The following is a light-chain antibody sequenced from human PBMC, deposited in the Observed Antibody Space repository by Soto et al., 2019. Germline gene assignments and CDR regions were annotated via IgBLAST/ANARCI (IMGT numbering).Light chain of an antibody. J-gene: IGKJ1*01. CDR2: GAS. V-gene: IGKV3-15*01. Sequence: EIVMTQSPATLSVSPGERATLSCRASQSVSSNLAWYQQKPGQAPRLLIYGASTRATGIPARFSGSGSGTELSLTVSRLQSEDFGVYYCQQYNNWPPWTVAQGTNVDIK. CDR3: QQYNNWPPWT. CDR1: QSVSSN.